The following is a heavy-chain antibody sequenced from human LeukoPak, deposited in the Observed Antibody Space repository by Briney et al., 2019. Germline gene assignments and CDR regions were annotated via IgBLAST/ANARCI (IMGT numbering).Heavy chain of an antibody. CDR3: GRGSSPPSYLLRYFDWLSEEFDY. CDR1: GYTFTDYY. CDR2: INPNSGGT. V-gene: IGHV1-2*02. D-gene: IGHD3-9*01. J-gene: IGHJ4*02. Sequence: ASVTVSFKGSGYTFTDYYIHWVRQAPGQGLERMGGINPNSGGTNSAQTFQDRVTMTRDTDISTAYMELRSVRDEDTAVDYGGRGSSPPSYLLRYFDWLSEEFDYWGQGTLVTVSS.